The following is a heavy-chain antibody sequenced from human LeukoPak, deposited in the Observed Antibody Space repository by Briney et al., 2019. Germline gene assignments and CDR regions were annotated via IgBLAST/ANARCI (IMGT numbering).Heavy chain of an antibody. D-gene: IGHD3-16*01. V-gene: IGHV1-2*02. J-gene: IGHJ6*03. Sequence: ASVKVSCKASGYTFTGYYMHWVRQAPGQGLEWMGWINPNSGGTNYAQKFQGRVTMTRDTSISTAYMELSRLRSDDTAVYYCARDLGAKEYYYYSMDVWGKGTTVTVSS. CDR1: GYTFTGYY. CDR2: INPNSGGT. CDR3: ARDLGAKEYYYYSMDV.